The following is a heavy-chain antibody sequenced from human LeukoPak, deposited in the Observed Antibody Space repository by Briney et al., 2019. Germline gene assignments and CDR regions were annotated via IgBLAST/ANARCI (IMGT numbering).Heavy chain of an antibody. CDR1: GGSISSGSYY. V-gene: IGHV4-61*02. J-gene: IGHJ6*03. Sequence: SQTLSLTCTVSGGSISSGSYYWSWIRQPAGKGLEWIGRIYTSGSTNYNPSLKSRVTISVDTSKNQFSLKLSSVTTADTAVYYCAQLDYYYYYMDVWGKGTTVTVSS. CDR2: IYTSGST. D-gene: IGHD6-13*01. CDR3: AQLDYYYYYMDV.